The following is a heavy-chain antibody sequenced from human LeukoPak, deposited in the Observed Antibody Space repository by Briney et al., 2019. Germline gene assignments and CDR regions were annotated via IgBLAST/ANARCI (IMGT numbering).Heavy chain of an antibody. CDR3: ARTRRYSSGWYVDP. Sequence: SETLSLTCTVSGGSISSSSYYWGWIRQPPGKGLEWIGSIYYSGSTYYNPSLKSRVTISVDTSKNQFSLKLSSVTAADTAVYYCARTRRYSSGWYVDPWGQGTLVTVSS. CDR1: GGSISSSSYY. J-gene: IGHJ5*02. CDR2: IYYSGST. D-gene: IGHD6-19*01. V-gene: IGHV4-39*07.